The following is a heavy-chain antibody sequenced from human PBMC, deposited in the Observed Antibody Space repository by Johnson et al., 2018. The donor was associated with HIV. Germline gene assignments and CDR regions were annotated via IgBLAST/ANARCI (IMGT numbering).Heavy chain of an antibody. V-gene: IGHV3-11*01. D-gene: IGHD3-3*01. CDR3: ARFHDFLSGDYHDAFDL. J-gene: IGHJ3*01. CDR1: GFSFSDYY. Sequence: QVQLVESGGGLVKPGGSLRLSCAASGFSFSDYYMTWIRQAPGKGLEWVSYISSSSSTTYYADSVKGRFTISRDTSKNTLYLQRNSLRAEDTAVYYCARFHDFLSGDYHDAFDLWGQGTMVTVSS. CDR2: ISSSSSTT.